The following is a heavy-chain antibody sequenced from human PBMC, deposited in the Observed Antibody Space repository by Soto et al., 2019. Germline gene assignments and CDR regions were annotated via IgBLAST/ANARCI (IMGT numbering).Heavy chain of an antibody. CDR3: ARGYRQSGYSSSGVVDY. J-gene: IGHJ4*02. V-gene: IGHV4-31*03. D-gene: IGHD6-13*01. Sequence: QVQLRESGPGLVKPSQNLSLTCTVSVGSINSGGYYWNWIRQHPGKGLEWIGYMYYSGSTYYNPFLRSRVIISADTSENHFSLKLSSVTAADTAVYFWARGYRQSGYSSSGVVDYWGQGTLVNVSS. CDR2: MYYSGST. CDR1: VGSINSGGYY.